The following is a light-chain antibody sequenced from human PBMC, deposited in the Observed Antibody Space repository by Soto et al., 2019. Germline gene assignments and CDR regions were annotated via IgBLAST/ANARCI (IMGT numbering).Light chain of an antibody. Sequence: DIKMTQSPSTLSGSVGDRVTITCRASQTISSWLAWYQQKPGKAPKLMIYKASTLKSGVPSRFSGSGSGTECTLTISSLQPDDVATYYCQHYNSYSEAFRQGTKVDI. CDR2: KAS. V-gene: IGKV1-5*03. CDR3: QHYNSYSEA. CDR1: QTISSW. J-gene: IGKJ1*01.